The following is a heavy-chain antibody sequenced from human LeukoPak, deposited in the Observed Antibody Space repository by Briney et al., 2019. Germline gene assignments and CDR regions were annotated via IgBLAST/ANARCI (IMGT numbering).Heavy chain of an antibody. J-gene: IGHJ4*02. CDR2: IKQDGSEK. V-gene: IGHV3-7*04. CDR1: GLTFSMYW. CDR3: ARDRSYCSGGSCSGHSDY. D-gene: IGHD2-15*01. Sequence: TGGSLRLSCAASGLTFSMYWMSWVHQAPGRGLEWVANIKQDGSEKNYVDSVKGRFTISRDNAKNSVYLQLNSLRAEDTAVYYCARDRSYCSGGSCSGHSDYWGQGTLVTVSS.